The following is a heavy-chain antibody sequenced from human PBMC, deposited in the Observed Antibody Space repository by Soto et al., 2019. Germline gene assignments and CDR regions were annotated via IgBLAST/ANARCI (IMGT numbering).Heavy chain of an antibody. V-gene: IGHV3-23*01. CDR3: ATGLVGPAAIPGFDY. D-gene: IGHD2-2*02. Sequence: EVQLLESGGGLVQPGGSLRLSCAASGFTFSSYAMSWVRQAPGKGLEWVSAISGSGGSTYYADSVKGRFTISRDNSKNTLYLQMNSLRAEDRAVYYCATGLVGPAAIPGFDYWGQGTLVTVSS. CDR2: ISGSGGST. J-gene: IGHJ4*02. CDR1: GFTFSSYA.